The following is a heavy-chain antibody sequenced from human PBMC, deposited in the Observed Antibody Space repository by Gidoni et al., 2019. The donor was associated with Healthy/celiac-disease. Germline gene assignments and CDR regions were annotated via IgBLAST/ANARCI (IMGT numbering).Heavy chain of an antibody. D-gene: IGHD3-9*01. CDR3: ARGGYFDWSDCFDY. J-gene: IGHJ4*02. CDR1: GYTFTSYA. CDR2: INTNTGNP. Sequence: QVQLVQSGSALKKPGASVKVSCKASGYTFTSYARNWVRQAPGQGLEWMGWINTNTGNPTYAQGFTGRFVFFLDTSVSTAYLQISSLKAEDTAVYYCARGGYFDWSDCFDYWGQGTLVTVSS. V-gene: IGHV7-4-1*02.